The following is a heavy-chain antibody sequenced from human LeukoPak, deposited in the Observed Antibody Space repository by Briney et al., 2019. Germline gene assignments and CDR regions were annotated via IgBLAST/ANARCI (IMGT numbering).Heavy chain of an antibody. CDR3: ARGVSPYDYVWGSYRGRPPRFDP. J-gene: IGHJ5*02. Sequence: PGGSLRLSCAASGYTFTSYDINWVRQATGQGLEWMGWMNPNSGNTGYAQKFQGRVTMTRNTSISTAYMELSSLRSEDTAVYYCARGVSPYDYVWGSYRGRPPRFDPWGQGTLVTVSS. CDR2: MNPNSGNT. V-gene: IGHV1-8*01. CDR1: GYTFTSYD. D-gene: IGHD3-16*02.